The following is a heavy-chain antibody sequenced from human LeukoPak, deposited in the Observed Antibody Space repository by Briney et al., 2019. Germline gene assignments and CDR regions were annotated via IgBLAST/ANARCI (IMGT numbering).Heavy chain of an antibody. D-gene: IGHD3-22*01. J-gene: IGHJ4*02. CDR3: TMGCDSSPPY. CDR2: ISHSGRT. Sequence: PSETLSLTCAVYGGSFRGNYWTWIRQPPGKGLEWIGEISHSGRTNYNPSLKSRVTISLDTSKNQFSLKLSSVTAADTAVYFCTMGCDSSPPYWGQGPLVTVSS. CDR1: GGSFRGNY. V-gene: IGHV4-34*01.